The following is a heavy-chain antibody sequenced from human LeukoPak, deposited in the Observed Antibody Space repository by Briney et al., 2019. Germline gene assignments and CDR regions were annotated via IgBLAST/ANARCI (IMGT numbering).Heavy chain of an antibody. CDR1: GYAFTSYY. CDR3: ARLRLGELSWFDP. D-gene: IGHD3-16*02. J-gene: IGHJ5*02. Sequence: ASVKASCKASGYAFTSYYMHWVRQAPGQGLEWMGIINPSGGSTSCAQKFQGRVTMTRDTSTSTVYMELSSLRSEDTAVYYCARLRLGELSWFDPWGQGTLVTVSS. V-gene: IGHV1-46*01. CDR2: INPSGGST.